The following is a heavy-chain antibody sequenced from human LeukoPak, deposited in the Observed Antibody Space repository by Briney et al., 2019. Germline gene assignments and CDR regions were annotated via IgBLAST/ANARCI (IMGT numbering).Heavy chain of an antibody. V-gene: IGHV4-4*09. D-gene: IGHD2-2*01. J-gene: IGHJ4*02. CDR2: IYSSGAT. CDR3: ARRTPGPQLDEYVAYFFDH. CDR1: GGSITTYN. Sequence: PSETLSLICTVSGGSITTYNWIWIRQTPGQALEWIGHIYSSGATKYNPFLKSRATILLDTSKNQLSLKLSSVSAADTAVYYCARRTPGPQLDEYVAYFFDHWGQGTQVTVSS.